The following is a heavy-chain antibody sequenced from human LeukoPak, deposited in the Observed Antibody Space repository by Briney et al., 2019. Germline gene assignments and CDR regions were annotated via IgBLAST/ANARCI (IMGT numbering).Heavy chain of an antibody. V-gene: IGHV3-11*01. CDR3: ARDHPLNYDFWSGYPLHYYYGMDV. J-gene: IGHJ6*02. D-gene: IGHD3-3*01. CDR1: GFTFSDYY. CDR2: ISSSGSTM. Sequence: PGGSLRLSCAASGFTFSDYYMSWIRQAPGKGLEWVSYISSSGSTMYYADSVKGRFTISRDNAKNSLYLQMNSLRAEDTAVYYCARDHPLNYDFWSGYPLHYYYGMDVWGQGTTVTVSS.